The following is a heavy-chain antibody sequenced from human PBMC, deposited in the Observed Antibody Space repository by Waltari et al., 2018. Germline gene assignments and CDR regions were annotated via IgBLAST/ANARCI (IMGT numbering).Heavy chain of an antibody. Sequence: QTLSLTCTVSGGSVSSGGYYWSWIRQHPGKGLEWIGYIYYNGSTYYNPSLKSRVTILEGTSKNQFSLKLTSVTAADTAVYYCARGGAAAGNFNYWGQGTLVTVSS. CDR1: GGSVSSGGYY. D-gene: IGHD6-13*01. J-gene: IGHJ4*02. V-gene: IGHV4-31*03. CDR3: ARGGAAAGNFNY. CDR2: IYYNGST.